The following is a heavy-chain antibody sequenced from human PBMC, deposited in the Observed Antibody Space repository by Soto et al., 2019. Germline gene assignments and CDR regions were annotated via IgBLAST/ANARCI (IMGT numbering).Heavy chain of an antibody. V-gene: IGHV4-39*07. CDR2: IYYSGST. CDR1: GGSISSSSYY. CDR3: ARQGSSAFFDY. D-gene: IGHD6-6*01. J-gene: IGHJ4*02. Sequence: PSETLSLTCTVSGGSISSSSYYWGWIRQPPGKGLEWIGNIYYSGSTYYNPSLKSRVTISVDTSKNQFSLKLSSVTAADTAVYYCARQGSSAFFDYWGQGTLVTVSS.